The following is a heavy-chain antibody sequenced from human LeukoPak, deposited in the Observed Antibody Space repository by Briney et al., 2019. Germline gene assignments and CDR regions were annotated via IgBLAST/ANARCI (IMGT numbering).Heavy chain of an antibody. CDR3: ARGDASMATGFNY. CDR2: IYPGDSDT. V-gene: IGHV5-51*01. CDR1: GFTFTNYW. D-gene: IGHD6-6*01. Sequence: GESLKISCQTSGFTFTNYWIGWVRQMSGKGLEWMGIIYPGDSDTKYSPSFRGQVTMSADKSTSTAYLQWGSLKASDTAMYFCARGDASMATGFNYWGQGTLVTVSS. J-gene: IGHJ4*02.